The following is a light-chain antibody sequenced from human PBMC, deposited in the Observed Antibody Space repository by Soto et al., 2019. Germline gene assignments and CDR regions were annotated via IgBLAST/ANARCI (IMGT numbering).Light chain of an antibody. J-gene: IGLJ3*02. CDR1: SGSIASNY. CDR2: EDN. CDR3: QSYDNSANWV. Sequence: NFMLTQPHSVSESPGKTVTISCTGSSGSIASNYMQWYQQRPGSAPTTVIYEDNQRPSGVPDRFSGSIDSSSNSASLTISGLKTEDEADYYCQSYDNSANWVFGGGTKVTGL. V-gene: IGLV6-57*02.